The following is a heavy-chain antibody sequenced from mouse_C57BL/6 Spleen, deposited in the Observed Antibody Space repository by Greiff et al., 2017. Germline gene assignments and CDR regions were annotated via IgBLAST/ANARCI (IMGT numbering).Heavy chain of an antibody. CDR1: GFNIKNTY. D-gene: IGHD1-1*01. CDR3: ASNTYCYGNSYWYFDV. V-gene: IGHV14-3*01. Sequence: VQLQQSVAELVRPGASVKLSCTASGFNIKNTYMHWVKQRPEQGLEWIGRIDPANGNTKYAPKFQGKATLTADTSANTAYLQLSSLTSEDTAIXYCASNTYCYGNSYWYFDVWGTGTTVTVSS. CDR2: IDPANGNT. J-gene: IGHJ1*03.